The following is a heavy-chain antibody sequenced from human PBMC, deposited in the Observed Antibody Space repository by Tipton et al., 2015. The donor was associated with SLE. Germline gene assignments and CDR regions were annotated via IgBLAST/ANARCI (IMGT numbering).Heavy chain of an antibody. CDR2: SNESGIT. Sequence: TLSLTCTVSGDSISSGGYYWSWIRQPPGKGLEWIGESNESGITHYNSSLKSRVTVSVDPSKNQFSLKLTSMTAADTALYFCARGRRPVIRYFDGPKGAFFDSWGQGNLVTVSS. CDR3: ARGRRPVIRYFDGPKGAFFDS. D-gene: IGHD3-9*01. V-gene: IGHV4-31*03. CDR1: GDSISSGGYY. J-gene: IGHJ4*02.